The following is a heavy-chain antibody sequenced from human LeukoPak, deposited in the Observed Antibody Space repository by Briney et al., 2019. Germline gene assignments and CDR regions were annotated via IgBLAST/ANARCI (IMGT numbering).Heavy chain of an antibody. J-gene: IGHJ5*02. V-gene: IGHV4-4*07. CDR2: IYTSEST. CDR1: GGSISSYY. Sequence: SETLSLTCTVTGGSISSYYWSWIRQPAGKGLEWIGRIYTSESTNYNPSLKSRVTMSVDTSKNQFSLRLSSVTAADTAVYYCARDATFYYDSAGTNWFAPWGQGTLVTVSS. D-gene: IGHD3-22*01. CDR3: ARDATFYYDSAGTNWFAP.